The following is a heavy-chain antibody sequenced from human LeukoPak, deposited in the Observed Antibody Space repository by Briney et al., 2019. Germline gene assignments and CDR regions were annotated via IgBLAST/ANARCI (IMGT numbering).Heavy chain of an antibody. D-gene: IGHD2-2*01. J-gene: IGHJ3*02. CDR2: IIPILGIA. V-gene: IGHV1-69*04. CDR3: ARVPYAPRAFDI. Sequence: ASVKVSCKASGGTFSSYAISWVRQAPGQGLEWMGRIIPILGIANYAQKFQGRVTITADKSTSTAYMELSSLRSEDTGVYYCARVPYAPRAFDIWGQGTMVTVSS. CDR1: GGTFSSYA.